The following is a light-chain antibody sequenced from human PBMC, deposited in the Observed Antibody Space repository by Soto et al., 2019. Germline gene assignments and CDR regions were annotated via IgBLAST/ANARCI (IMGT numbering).Light chain of an antibody. CDR2: DAS. J-gene: IGKJ4*01. CDR3: QQYYKWPLT. V-gene: IGKV3-15*01. CDR1: QSVYSM. Sequence: VMTRSPPTMFVSPRDRAGHPCRASQSVYSMLAWYQQKPGQAPRLLIYDASTRATGIPASFSGSGSGTEFTLTISSLQSQDFAVYYCQQYYKWPLTFGGGTKVDIK.